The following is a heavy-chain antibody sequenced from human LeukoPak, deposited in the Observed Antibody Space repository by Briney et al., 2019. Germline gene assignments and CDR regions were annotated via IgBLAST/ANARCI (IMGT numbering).Heavy chain of an antibody. CDR1: GGSISSGGYY. CDR3: ARTKRTSHYYFDY. CDR2: IYYSGST. V-gene: IGHV4-31*03. D-gene: IGHD2-2*01. Sequence: SETLSLTCTVSGGSISSGGYYWSWIRQHPGKGLEWIGYIYYSGSTYYNPSLKSRVTISVDTSKNQFSLKLTSVAAADTAMYYCARTKRTSHYYFDYWGQGTLATVSS. J-gene: IGHJ4*02.